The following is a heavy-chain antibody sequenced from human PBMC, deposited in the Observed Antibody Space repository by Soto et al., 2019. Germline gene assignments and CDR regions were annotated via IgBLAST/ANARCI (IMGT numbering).Heavy chain of an antibody. CDR2: ISWNSGSI. J-gene: IGHJ4*02. CDR1: GFTFDDYA. D-gene: IGHD5-12*01. Sequence: PGGSLRLSCAASGFTFDDYAMHWVRQAPGKGLEWVSGISWNSGSIGYADSVKGRFTISRDNAKNSLYLQMNSLRAEDTALYYCAKDQRWLQSDPLFDYWGQGALVSVS. CDR3: AKDQRWLQSDPLFDY. V-gene: IGHV3-9*01.